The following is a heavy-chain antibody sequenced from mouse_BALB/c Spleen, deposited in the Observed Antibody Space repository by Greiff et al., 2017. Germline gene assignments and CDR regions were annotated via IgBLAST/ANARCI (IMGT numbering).Heavy chain of an antibody. J-gene: IGHJ2*01. V-gene: IGHV1S127*01. CDR1: GYTFTSYW. CDR3: TREIYYGYYFDY. D-gene: IGHD1-1*01. Sequence: QVHVKQPGAELVKPGASVKMSCKASGYTFTSYWMHWVKQRPGQGLEWIGVIDPSDSYTSYNQKFKGKATLTVDTSSSTAYMQLSSLTSEDSAVYYCTREIYYGYYFDYWGQGTTLTVSS. CDR2: IDPSDSYT.